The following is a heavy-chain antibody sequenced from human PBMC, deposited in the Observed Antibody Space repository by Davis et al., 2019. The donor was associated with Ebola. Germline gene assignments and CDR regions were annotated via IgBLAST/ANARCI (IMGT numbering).Heavy chain of an antibody. J-gene: IGHJ4*02. CDR3: SRATIGSDY. CDR2: IRSKANSYAT. CDR1: GFTFSSYA. Sequence: GESLKISCSASGFTFSSYAMHWVRQASGKGLEWVGRIRSKANSYATAYAASVKGRFTISRDDSKNTAYLQMNSLKTEDTAVYYCSRATIGSDYWGQGTLVTVSS. D-gene: IGHD5-12*01. V-gene: IGHV3-73*01.